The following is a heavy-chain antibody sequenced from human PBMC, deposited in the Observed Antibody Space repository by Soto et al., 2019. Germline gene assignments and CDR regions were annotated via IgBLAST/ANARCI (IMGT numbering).Heavy chain of an antibody. Sequence: VGSLRLSCAASGFTFSSYSMNWVRQAPGKGLEWVSSISSSSSYIYYADSVKGRFTISRDNAKNSLYLQMNSLRAEDTAVYYCARDWGYYYYYGMDVWGQGTTVTVSS. J-gene: IGHJ6*02. CDR3: ARDWGYYYYYGMDV. V-gene: IGHV3-21*01. CDR2: ISSSSSYI. CDR1: GFTFSSYS. D-gene: IGHD3-16*01.